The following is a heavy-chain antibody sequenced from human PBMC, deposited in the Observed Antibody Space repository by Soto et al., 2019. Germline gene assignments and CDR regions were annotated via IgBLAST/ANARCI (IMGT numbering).Heavy chain of an antibody. CDR1: GFTFKSYT. CDR3: VGASMWTGKGIEY. J-gene: IGHJ4*02. Sequence: GGSLRLSCATSGFTFKSYTLHWVRQTPGRGLQWVAVISYDGSNKYYADSVRGRFTISRDNSNSTLYLQMNSLRADDSAVYYCVGASMWTGKGIEYWGQGALVTVSS. D-gene: IGHD3-10*02. CDR2: ISYDGSNK. V-gene: IGHV3-30-3*01.